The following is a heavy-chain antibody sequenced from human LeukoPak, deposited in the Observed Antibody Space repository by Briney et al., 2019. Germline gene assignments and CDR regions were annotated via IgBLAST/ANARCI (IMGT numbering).Heavy chain of an antibody. CDR1: GFTFSSYG. J-gene: IGHJ5*02. CDR2: IWYDGSNK. Sequence: PGRSLRLSCAASGFTFSSYGMHWVRQAPGKGLEWVAVIWYDGSNKYYADSVKGRFTISRDNSKNTLYLQMNSLRAEDTAVYYCARGGDSSSWYNWFDPWGQGTPVTVSS. CDR3: ARGGDSSSWYNWFDP. V-gene: IGHV3-33*01. D-gene: IGHD6-13*01.